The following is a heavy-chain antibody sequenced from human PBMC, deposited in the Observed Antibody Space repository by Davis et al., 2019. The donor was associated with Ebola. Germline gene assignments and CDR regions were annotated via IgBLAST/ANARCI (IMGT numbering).Heavy chain of an antibody. CDR2: INWNSRKI. J-gene: IGHJ4*02. D-gene: IGHD3-9*01. CDR3: ARGGAVRYFDWLLSVEAFGL. CDR1: GFTFDDYV. V-gene: IGHV3-9*01. Sequence: SLKISCAASGFTFDDYVMHWVRQAPGKGLEWVSSINWNSRKIDYADSVKGRFTISRDNAKNSLYLQMNSLRAEDTAVYYCARGGAVRYFDWLLSVEAFGLWGQGTLVTVSS.